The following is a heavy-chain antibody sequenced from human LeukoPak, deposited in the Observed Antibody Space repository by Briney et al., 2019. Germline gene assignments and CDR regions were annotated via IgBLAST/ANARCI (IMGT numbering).Heavy chain of an antibody. D-gene: IGHD3-10*01. CDR1: GYTFTSYY. V-gene: IGHV1-46*01. CDR3: ARNAGSYRQPQHRYNWFDP. J-gene: IGHJ5*02. CDR2: INPSGVST. Sequence: ASVKVSYKASGYTFTSYYMHWVRHAPGQGLEWMGIINPSGVSTSYAQKFQGRVTMTRDTSTSTVYMELSSLRSEDTAVYYCARNAGSYRQPQHRYNWFDPWGQGTLVTVSS.